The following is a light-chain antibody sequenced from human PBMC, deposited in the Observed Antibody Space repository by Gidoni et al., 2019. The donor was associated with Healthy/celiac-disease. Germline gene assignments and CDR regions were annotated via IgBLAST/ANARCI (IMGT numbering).Light chain of an antibody. V-gene: IGKV3-11*01. CDR1: QSVSSY. CDR3: QQRSNWRIT. CDR2: DAS. Sequence: EIVLTQSPATLSLSPGERATLSGRASQSVSSYLAWYQQKPGQAPRLLIYDASNRATGIPARFSGSGSGTDFTLTISSLEPEDFAVYSCQQRSNWRITFGQGTRLEIK. J-gene: IGKJ5*01.